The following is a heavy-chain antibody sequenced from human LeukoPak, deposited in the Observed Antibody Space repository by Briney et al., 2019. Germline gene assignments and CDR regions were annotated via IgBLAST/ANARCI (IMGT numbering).Heavy chain of an antibody. D-gene: IGHD6-13*01. CDR3: ARRDRGSWHFDY. CDR1: GFTFSSYE. CDR2: ISSSGSTI. V-gene: IGHV3-48*03. Sequence: GGSLRLSCAASGFTFSSYEMNWVRQAPGKGLEWVSYISSSGSTIYYADSVKGRFTISRDNAKNSLYLQMNSLRGEDTAVYHCARRDRGSWHFDYWGQGTLVTVSS. J-gene: IGHJ4*02.